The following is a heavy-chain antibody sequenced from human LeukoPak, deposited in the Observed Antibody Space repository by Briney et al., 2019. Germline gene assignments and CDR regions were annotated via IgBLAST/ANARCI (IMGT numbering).Heavy chain of an antibody. V-gene: IGHV3-74*01. CDR2: INSDGSTT. CDR3: ARETPRRGETRDGYR. J-gene: IGHJ4*02. Sequence: GGSLRLSCAASGFTFSSYWMHWVRQVPGKGLVWVSRINSDGSTTSYADSVQGRFTISRDNAQNTVYLQMNSLRAEDTAVYYCARETPRRGETRDGYRWGQGTLVTVSS. D-gene: IGHD5-24*01. CDR1: GFTFSSYW.